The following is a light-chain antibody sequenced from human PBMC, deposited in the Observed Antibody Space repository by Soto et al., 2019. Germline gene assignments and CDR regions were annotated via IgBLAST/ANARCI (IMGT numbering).Light chain of an antibody. CDR2: AAS. J-gene: IGKJ1*01. CDR3: LQDYNYPRT. CDR1: QGISSW. Sequence: DNQITHSPSSVSATVGDRVTITCRASQGISSWLAWYQQKPGKAPKLLIYAASSLQSGVPSRFSGSGSGTDFTLTISSLQPEDFATYYCLQDYNYPRTFGQGTKVDIK. V-gene: IGKV1-12*01.